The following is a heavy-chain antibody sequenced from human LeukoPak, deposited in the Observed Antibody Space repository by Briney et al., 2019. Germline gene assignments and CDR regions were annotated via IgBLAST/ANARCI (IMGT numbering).Heavy chain of an antibody. CDR3: TTAVGGTEDFDY. CDR2: IKKKTEGGTT. D-gene: IGHD1-26*01. CDR1: GFTFRNAW. V-gene: IGHV3-15*01. J-gene: IGHJ4*02. Sequence: PGGSLRLSCAASGFTFRNAWMSWLRQAPGKGLEWVGRIKKKTEGGTTDYAAPVKGRLTISRDDSKNTLYLQMNSLKTEDTAVYYCTTAVGGTEDFDYWGQGTLVTVSS.